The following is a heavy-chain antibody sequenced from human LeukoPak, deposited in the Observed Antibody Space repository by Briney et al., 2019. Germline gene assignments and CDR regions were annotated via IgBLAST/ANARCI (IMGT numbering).Heavy chain of an antibody. CDR2: IYYSGST. CDR1: GGSVSSGSYY. V-gene: IGHV4-61*01. Sequence: SETLSLTCTVSGGSVSSGSYYWSWIRQPRGKGLEWIGYIYYSGSTNYNPSLQSRVTISVDTSKNQFSLKLSSVTAADTAVYYCAREDLAWFDPWGQGTLVTVSS. CDR3: AREDLAWFDP. J-gene: IGHJ5*02.